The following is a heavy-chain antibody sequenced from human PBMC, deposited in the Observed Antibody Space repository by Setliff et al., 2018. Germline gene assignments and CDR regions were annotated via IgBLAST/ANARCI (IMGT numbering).Heavy chain of an antibody. J-gene: IGHJ6*03. CDR3: ARRVREYQLLFGDYYYYMDV. CDR2: IYYSGST. Sequence: SETLSLTCAVYGGSFSGYYWSWIRQPPGKGLEWIGSIYYSGSTYYNPSLKSRVTISVDTSKNQFSLKLSSVTAADTAVYYCARRVREYQLLFGDYYYYMDVWGKGTTVTVSS. CDR1: GGSFSGYY. D-gene: IGHD2-2*01. V-gene: IGHV4-34*01.